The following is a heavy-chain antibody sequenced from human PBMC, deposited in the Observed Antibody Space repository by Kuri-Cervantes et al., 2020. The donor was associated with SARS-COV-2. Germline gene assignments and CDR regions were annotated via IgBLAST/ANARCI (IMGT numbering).Heavy chain of an antibody. CDR2: IYYSGST. J-gene: IGHJ4*02. CDR1: GCTISSYY. V-gene: IGHV4-59*12. D-gene: IGHD3-3*01. CDR3: ARDLVNGYYSPADH. Sequence: SETLSLTCTVSGCTISSYYLSWIRQPPGKGLEWIGYIYYSGSTNYYPSIKSRVTLSVDTFKNHLFFKLTSVTAADTAVYYCARDLVNGYYSPADHWGRGTLVTVSS.